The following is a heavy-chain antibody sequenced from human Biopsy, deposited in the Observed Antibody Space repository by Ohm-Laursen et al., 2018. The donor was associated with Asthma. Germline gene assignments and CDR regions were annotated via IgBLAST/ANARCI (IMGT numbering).Heavy chain of an antibody. CDR3: ARESGQDSGGTGAFDR. CDR2: ISSDGHNK. V-gene: IGHV3-30*03. Sequence: SLRLSCAASGFTFRKSAMHWVRQAPGKGLEWVALISSDGHNKYYKDSVKGRFTISRDNSKLRLYLEINSLRVEDSAVYYCARESGQDSGGTGAFDRWGQGIMVAVSS. D-gene: IGHD4-23*01. J-gene: IGHJ3*02. CDR1: GFTFRKSA.